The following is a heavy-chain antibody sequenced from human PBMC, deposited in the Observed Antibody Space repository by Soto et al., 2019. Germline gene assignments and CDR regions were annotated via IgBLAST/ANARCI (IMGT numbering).Heavy chain of an antibody. CDR3: ARGRYQAYYYYYYMDV. CDR1: GYTFTRYD. Sequence: ASVKVSCKASGYTFTRYDINWVRQATGQGLEWMGWMNPNSGNTGYAQKFQGRVTMTRNTSISTAYMELSSLRSEDTAVYYCARGRYQAYYYYYYMDVWGKGTTVTVSS. D-gene: IGHD1-26*01. V-gene: IGHV1-8*01. CDR2: MNPNSGNT. J-gene: IGHJ6*03.